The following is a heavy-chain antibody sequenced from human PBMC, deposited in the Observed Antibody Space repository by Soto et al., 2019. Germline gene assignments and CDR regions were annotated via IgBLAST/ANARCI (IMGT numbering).Heavy chain of an antibody. D-gene: IGHD5-18*01. CDR3: ACIFSGGYGYGFYYYGMDV. Sequence: SATLSLTCTVAVGSIRSSSSYWGWIRQPPGKGLEWIGSIYYSGSTYYNPSLKSRVTISVDTSKNQFSLKLSSVTAADTAVYYCACIFSGGYGYGFYYYGMDVWGQGTTVT. V-gene: IGHV4-39*01. CDR1: VGSIRSSSSY. J-gene: IGHJ6*02. CDR2: IYYSGST.